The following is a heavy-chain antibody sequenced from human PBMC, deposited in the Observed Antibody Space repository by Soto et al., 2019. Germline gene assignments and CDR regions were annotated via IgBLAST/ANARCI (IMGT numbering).Heavy chain of an antibody. CDR2: INHSGST. CDR3: ARGAGFWSGYYSRSSYYYGMDV. Sequence: TLSLTCAVYGGSFSGYYWSWIRQPPGKGLEWIGEINHSGSTNYNPSLKSRVTISVDTSKNQFSLKLSSVTAADTAVYYCARGAGFWSGYYSRSSYYYGMDVWGQGTTV. D-gene: IGHD3-3*01. CDR1: GGSFSGYY. V-gene: IGHV4-34*01. J-gene: IGHJ6*02.